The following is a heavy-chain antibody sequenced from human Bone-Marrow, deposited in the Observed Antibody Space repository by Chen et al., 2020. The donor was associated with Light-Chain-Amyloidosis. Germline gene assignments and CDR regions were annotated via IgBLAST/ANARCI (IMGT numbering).Heavy chain of an antibody. Sequence: QLQLQESGPGLVKPSEPLSLTCTVSGGFISGDTHYWGGFRQPPGKGLEWIGSIYSSGTTRYNPSLKSRITFSVDTSRNQFSLKLTSVTAADSALYYCARPAQFHGYSNYWGQGSLVTVSS. D-gene: IGHD4-4*01. V-gene: IGHV4-39*01. J-gene: IGHJ4*02. CDR2: IYSSGTT. CDR1: GGFISGDTHY. CDR3: ARPAQFHGYSNY.